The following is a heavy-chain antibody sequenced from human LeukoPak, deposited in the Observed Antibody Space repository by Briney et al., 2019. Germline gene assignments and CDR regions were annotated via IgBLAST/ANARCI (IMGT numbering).Heavy chain of an antibody. CDR2: ISYDGSNK. D-gene: IGHD1-1*01. V-gene: IGHV3-30*18. J-gene: IGHJ4*02. CDR1: GFTFSSYG. Sequence: PGGSLRLSCAASGFTFSSYGMHWVRQAPGKGLEWVAVISYDGSNKYYADSVKGRFTISRDNSKNTLYLQMNSLRAEGTAVYYCANFVTTDYWGQGTLVTVSS. CDR3: ANFVTTDY.